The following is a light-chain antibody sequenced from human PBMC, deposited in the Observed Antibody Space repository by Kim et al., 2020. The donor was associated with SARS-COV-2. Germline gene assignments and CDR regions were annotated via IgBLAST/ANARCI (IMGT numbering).Light chain of an antibody. CDR2: DIS. Sequence: GQSITSSCTGTSSDVGGYSYVSWYQQHPGKAPKLRIYDISKRPSGVSDRFSGTKSGNAASLTISGLQAEDEADYYCSSYTSSSTSVFGGGTKLTVL. CDR3: SSYTSSSTSV. CDR1: SSDVGGYSY. J-gene: IGLJ2*01. V-gene: IGLV2-14*04.